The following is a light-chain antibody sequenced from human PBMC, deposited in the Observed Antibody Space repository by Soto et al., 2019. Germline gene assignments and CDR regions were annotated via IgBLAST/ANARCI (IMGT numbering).Light chain of an antibody. CDR2: GAS. CDR1: QSVSRSY. CDR3: QQYGSSPPWT. V-gene: IGKV3-20*01. Sequence: EIVLTQSPGTLSLSPGERATLSCRASQSVSRSYLAWYQQKPGQAPRILIYGASSRATGIPDRFSGSGSGPDLTLTISRLQPEDFAVYYCQQYGSSPPWTFGQGTKVEIK. J-gene: IGKJ1*01.